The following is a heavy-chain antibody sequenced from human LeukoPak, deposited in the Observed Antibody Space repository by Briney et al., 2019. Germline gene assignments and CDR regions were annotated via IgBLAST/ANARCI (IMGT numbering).Heavy chain of an antibody. V-gene: IGHV3-30*18. CDR2: ISYDGSNK. D-gene: IGHD6-19*01. CDR3: AKDIDEWLVKGGGCFDY. Sequence: PGGSLRLSCAASGFIFSNSAMHWVRQAPGKGLEWVAVISYDGSNKYYADSVKGRFTISRDNSKNTLYLQMNSLRAEDTAVYYCAKDIDEWLVKGGGCFDYWGQGTLVTVSS. CDR1: GFIFSNSA. J-gene: IGHJ4*02.